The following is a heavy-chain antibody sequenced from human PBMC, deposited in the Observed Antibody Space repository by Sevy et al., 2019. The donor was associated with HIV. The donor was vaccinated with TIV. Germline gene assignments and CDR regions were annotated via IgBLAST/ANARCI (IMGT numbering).Heavy chain of an antibody. J-gene: IGHJ5*02. CDR3: ARVGGCSSTSCFAYWFDP. CDR2: IKEDGSEN. V-gene: IGHV3-7*03. CDR1: GFTFSNYW. D-gene: IGHD2-2*01. Sequence: GGSLRLSCAASGFTFSNYWMSWVRQAPGKGLEWVANIKEDGSENYYVDSVKGRFTISRDNAKNSLYLQMNSLRAEDTAVYYCARVGGCSSTSCFAYWFDPWGQGTLDTVSS.